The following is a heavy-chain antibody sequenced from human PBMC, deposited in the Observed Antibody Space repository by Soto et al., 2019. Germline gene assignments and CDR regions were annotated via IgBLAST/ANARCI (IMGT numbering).Heavy chain of an antibody. CDR2: IIPIFGTT. J-gene: IGHJ4*02. Sequence: QVQLVQSGAEVKKPGSSVKVSCKTSGDIFSGYSISWVRQAPGQGLEWMGGIIPIFGTTNYAQRFHGRVTITADKSTSTVYRELYSLKSEDTAVYYCARDLGSGSDPGDYWGQGTLVTVSS. CDR1: GDIFSGYS. D-gene: IGHD5-12*01. V-gene: IGHV1-69*14. CDR3: ARDLGSGSDPGDY.